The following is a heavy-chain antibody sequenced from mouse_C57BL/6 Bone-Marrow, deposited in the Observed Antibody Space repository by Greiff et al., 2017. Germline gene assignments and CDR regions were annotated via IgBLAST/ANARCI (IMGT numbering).Heavy chain of an antibody. CDR1: GFTFSDFY. D-gene: IGHD1-1*01. CDR3: ARALYGSPCAY. CDR2: SRNKANDYTT. V-gene: IGHV7-1*01. J-gene: IGHJ3*01. Sequence: EAKLMESGGGLVQSGRSLRLSCATSGFTFSDFYMEWVRQAPGKGLEWIAASRNKANDYTTEYSASVKGRFIVSRDTSQSILYLQMNALRAEDTAIYYCARALYGSPCAYWGQGTLVTVCA.